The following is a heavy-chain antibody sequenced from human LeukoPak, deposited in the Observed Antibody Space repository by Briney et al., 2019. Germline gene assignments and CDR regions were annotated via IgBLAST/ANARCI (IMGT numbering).Heavy chain of an antibody. Sequence: GGSLRLSCAVSGFTYSSYAMRWVRQAPGKGLEWVSGISGSGGGTYYADSVKGRFTVSRDNSKNTLFLQMNSLRAEDTAAYYCARGYYMDVWGTGTTVIVSS. CDR2: ISGSGGGT. J-gene: IGHJ6*03. CDR1: GFTYSSYA. V-gene: IGHV3-23*01. CDR3: ARGYYMDV.